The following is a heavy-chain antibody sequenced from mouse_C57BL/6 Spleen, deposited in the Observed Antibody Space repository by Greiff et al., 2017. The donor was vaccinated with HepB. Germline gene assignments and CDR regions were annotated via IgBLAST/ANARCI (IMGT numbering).Heavy chain of an antibody. D-gene: IGHD1-1*01. J-gene: IGHJ2*01. V-gene: IGHV1-82*01. CDR2: IYPGDGDT. Sequence: VQLQQSGPELVKPGASVKISCKASGYAFSSSWMNWVKQRPGKGLEWIGRIYPGDGDTNYNGKFKGKATLTADKSYSTAYMQLSSLTSEDCAVYFCASQVGSGYWGQGTTLTVSS. CDR3: ASQVGSGY. CDR1: GYAFSSSW.